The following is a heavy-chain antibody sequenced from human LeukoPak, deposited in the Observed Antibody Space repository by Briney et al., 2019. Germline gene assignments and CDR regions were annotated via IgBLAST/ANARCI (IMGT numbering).Heavy chain of an antibody. J-gene: IGHJ4*02. CDR2: IKSKTDGGTT. Sequence: PGGSLRLSCAASGFTFSNAWMSWVRQAPGKGLEWVGRIKSKTDGGTTDYAAPVKGRFTISRDDSKNTLYLQMNSLKTEDTAVYYCTTDGRRWLRIFDYWGQGTLVTVPS. CDR1: GFTFSNAW. V-gene: IGHV3-15*01. CDR3: TTDGRRWLRIFDY. D-gene: IGHD5-12*01.